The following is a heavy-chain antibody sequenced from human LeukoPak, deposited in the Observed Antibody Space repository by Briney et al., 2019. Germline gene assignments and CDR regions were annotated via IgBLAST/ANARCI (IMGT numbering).Heavy chain of an antibody. CDR3: ASQSSGWFPYYFDY. CDR1: GGSISSSSYY. CDR2: IYYSGST. Sequence: SETLCLTCTVSGGSISSSSYYWGWIRQPPGKGLEWIGSIYYSGSTYYNPSLKSRVTISVDTSKNQFSLKLSSVTAADTAVYYCASQSSGWFPYYFDYWGQGTLVTVSS. J-gene: IGHJ4*02. V-gene: IGHV4-39*01. D-gene: IGHD6-19*01.